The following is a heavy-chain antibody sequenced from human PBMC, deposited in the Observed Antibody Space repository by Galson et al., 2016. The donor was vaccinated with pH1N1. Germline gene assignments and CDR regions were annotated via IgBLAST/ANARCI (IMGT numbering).Heavy chain of an antibody. CDR3: ARGVFYYDSSDPSYGMDV. J-gene: IGHJ6*02. D-gene: IGHD3-22*01. CDR2: TYYRSKWYN. CDR1: GDSVSSNSAA. Sequence: CAISGDSVSSNSAAWNWIRQSPSRGLEWLGRTYYRSKWYNDYAVSVKSRITINPDTSKNQFSLQLNSVTPEDTAVYYCARGVFYYDSSDPSYGMDVWGQGTTVTVAS. V-gene: IGHV6-1*01.